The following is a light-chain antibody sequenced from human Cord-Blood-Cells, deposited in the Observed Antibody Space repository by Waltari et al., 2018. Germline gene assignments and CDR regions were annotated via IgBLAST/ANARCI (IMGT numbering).Light chain of an antibody. V-gene: IGLV2-23*01. CDR2: EGS. CDR3: CSYAGSSTWV. J-gene: IGLJ3*02. CDR1: SSDVGSYNL. Sequence: QSALTQPASVSGSPGQSITISCTRTSSDVGSYNLVSWYQQHPGKAPKLMIYEGSKRPSGVSMCFSVSKAGNTASLTISGLQAEDDADYYCCSYAGSSTWVFGGGTKLTVL.